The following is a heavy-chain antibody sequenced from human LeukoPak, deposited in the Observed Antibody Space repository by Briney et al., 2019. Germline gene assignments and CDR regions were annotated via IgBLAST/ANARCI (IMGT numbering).Heavy chain of an antibody. D-gene: IGHD1/OR15-1a*01. J-gene: IGHJ4*02. CDR1: GFTFSSYW. Sequence: GGSLRLSRAASGFTFSSYWMSWVRQAPGKGLEWVANINQDGSDKNYVDSVKGRFTVSRDNAKNSLYLQMNSLRAEDTAVYYCARFSRTNIGYWGRGTLVTVSS. CDR3: ARFSRTNIGY. V-gene: IGHV3-7*01. CDR2: INQDGSDK.